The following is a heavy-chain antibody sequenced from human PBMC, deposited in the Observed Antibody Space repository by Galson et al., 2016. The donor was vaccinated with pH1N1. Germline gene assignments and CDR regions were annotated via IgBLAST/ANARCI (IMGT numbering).Heavy chain of an antibody. V-gene: IGHV3-74*01. D-gene: IGHD1-26*01. CDR1: GFPFGTYR. Sequence: SLRLSCAASGFPFGTYRMVWVRQDPAKGLVWVARIDEDGETTNYADSVRGRFTIYRDNAKNTLYLEMNSLRAEDTAVYYCARDLCGREDYWGQGTLVTVSS. CDR2: IDEDGETT. J-gene: IGHJ4*02. CDR3: ARDLCGREDY.